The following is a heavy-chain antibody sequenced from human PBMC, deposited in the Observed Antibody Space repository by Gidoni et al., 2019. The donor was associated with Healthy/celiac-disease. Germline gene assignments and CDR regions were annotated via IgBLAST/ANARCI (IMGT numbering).Heavy chain of an antibody. J-gene: IGHJ5*02. CDR2: ISAYNGNT. V-gene: IGHV1-18*01. Sequence: QVQLVQSGAEVKKPGASVKVSCKASGYTFTSYGISWVRPAPGQGLEWMGWISAYNGNTNYAQKLQGRVTMTTDTSTSTAYMELRSLRSDDTAVYYCARDPNDYYYDSSGALVGWFDPWGQGTLVTVSS. CDR1: GYTFTSYG. CDR3: ARDPNDYYYDSSGALVGWFDP. D-gene: IGHD3-22*01.